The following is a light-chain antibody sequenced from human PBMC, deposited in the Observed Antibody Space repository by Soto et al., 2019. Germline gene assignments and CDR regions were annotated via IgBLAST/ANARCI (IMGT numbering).Light chain of an antibody. CDR1: HTISSSY. CDR3: EQYGSSPRT. CDR2: GVS. V-gene: IGKV3-20*01. Sequence: EIVLTQSPGTLSLSPGERATLSCRASHTISSSYLAWYQQKRGQAPRLLIYGVSSRATGIPDGFSGSGSGTDFTLTISRLEPEDSAVYYCEQYGSSPRTFGQGTKVDIK. J-gene: IGKJ1*01.